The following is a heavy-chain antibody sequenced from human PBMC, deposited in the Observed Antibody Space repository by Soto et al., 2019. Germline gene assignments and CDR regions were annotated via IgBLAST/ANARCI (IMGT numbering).Heavy chain of an antibody. V-gene: IGHV4-59*08. CDR3: ARQGYYYDSSGYWRPFDY. CDR2: IYYSGST. Sequence: SETRSLTCTVSGGSISSYYWSWIRQPPGKGLEWIGYIYYSGSTNYNPSLKSRVTISVDTSKNQFSLKLSSVTAADTAVYYCARQGYYYDSSGYWRPFDYWGQGTLVTVSS. D-gene: IGHD3-22*01. CDR1: GGSISSYY. J-gene: IGHJ4*02.